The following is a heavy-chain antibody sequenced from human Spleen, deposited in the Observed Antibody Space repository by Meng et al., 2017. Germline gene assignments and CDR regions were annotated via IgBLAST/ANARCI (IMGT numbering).Heavy chain of an antibody. J-gene: IGHJ3*02. CDR3: ARGTGDSTGAFDI. V-gene: IGHV1-2*06. CDR1: GGTFSSYA. CDR2: INPNSGGT. Sequence: QGQLVQSGAEVKKPGSSVKVSCKASGGTFSSYAISWVRQAPGQGLEWMGRINPNSGGTNYAQKFQDRVTMTRDTSISTAYMELSRLRSDDTAVYYCARGTGDSTGAFDIWGQGTMVTVSS. D-gene: IGHD2-21*02.